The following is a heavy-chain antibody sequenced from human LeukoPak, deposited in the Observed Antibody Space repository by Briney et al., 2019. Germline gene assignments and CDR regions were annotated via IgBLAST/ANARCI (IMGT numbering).Heavy chain of an antibody. CDR2: MNPNSGNT. CDR1: GYTFTSYD. CDR3: ARDRRFLEWFSPSSADY. D-gene: IGHD3-3*01. J-gene: IGHJ4*02. Sequence: ASVKVSCKASGYTFTSYDINWVRQATGQGLEWMGWMNPNSGNTGYAQKFQGRVTITRNTSISTAYMELSSLRSEDTAVYYCARDRRFLEWFSPSSADYWGQGTLVTVSS. V-gene: IGHV1-8*03.